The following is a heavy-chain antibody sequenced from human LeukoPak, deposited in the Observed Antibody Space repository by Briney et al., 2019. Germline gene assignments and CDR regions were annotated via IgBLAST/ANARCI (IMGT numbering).Heavy chain of an antibody. CDR2: IGPNNGVT. CDR1: GYTFTDYF. D-gene: IGHD3-3*01. CDR3: ARDIRPRVESFDY. V-gene: IGHV1-2*02. Sequence: ASVRVSCKASGYTFTDYFLHWVRQAPGQGVEWMGWIGPNNGVTNYAQKFQGKVTMTRDTSINTAYMEVSSLRSDDTAVYYCARDIRPRVESFDYWGQGTLVTVSS. J-gene: IGHJ4*02.